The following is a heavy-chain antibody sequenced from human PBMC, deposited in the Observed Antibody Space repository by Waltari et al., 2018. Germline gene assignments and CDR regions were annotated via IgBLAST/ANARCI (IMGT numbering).Heavy chain of an antibody. CDR1: CGSFRGFY. CDR2: IDHNEDT. Sequence: QVHLQQWGAGPLKPSETLSLTCSVYCGSFRGFYWSGIRQPPGKGLEWIGQIDHNEDTTYNPSLKDRVTISLDTSKRKFSLTLTSVTAADTAVYYCASTPLFYYDTSGYYFWGQGAPVTVSS. J-gene: IGHJ4*02. V-gene: IGHV4-34*01. CDR3: ASTPLFYYDTSGYYF. D-gene: IGHD3-22*01.